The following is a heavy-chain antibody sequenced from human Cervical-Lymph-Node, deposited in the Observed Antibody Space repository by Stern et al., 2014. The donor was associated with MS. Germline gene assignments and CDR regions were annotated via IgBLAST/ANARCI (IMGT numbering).Heavy chain of an antibody. CDR3: AKDPTAVASSYYFDY. V-gene: IGHV3-30*18. CDR1: GFRFSSYG. D-gene: IGHD6-19*01. CDR2: ISYDGSNK. J-gene: IGHJ4*02. Sequence: VQLVESGGGVVQPRRSLRLSCAASGFRFSSYGMHWVRQAPGKGLEWVAIISYDGSNKVYANSVKGRFTISRDNSKNTLYLQMNSLKTDDTAVYYCAKDPTAVASSYYFDYWGQGTLVTVSS.